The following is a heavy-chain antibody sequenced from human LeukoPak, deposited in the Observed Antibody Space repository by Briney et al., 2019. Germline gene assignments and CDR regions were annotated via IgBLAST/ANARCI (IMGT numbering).Heavy chain of an antibody. CDR2: IWYDGSNK. J-gene: IGHJ4*02. V-gene: IGHV3-33*01. CDR3: PRGWLRYRGPFDY. CDR1: GFTFSSYG. Sequence: GRSLRLSCAASGFTFSSYGMHWVRQAPGKGLEWVAVIWYDGSNKYYADSVKGRFTIPRDNSKNTLYLQMNSLRAEATAVYYCPRGWLRYRGPFDYWGQGTLVTVSS. D-gene: IGHD5-12*01.